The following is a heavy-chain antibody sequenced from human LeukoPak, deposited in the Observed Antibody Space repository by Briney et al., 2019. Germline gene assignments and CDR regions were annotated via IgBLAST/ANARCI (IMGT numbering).Heavy chain of an antibody. V-gene: IGHV1-2*02. J-gene: IGHJ4*02. Sequence: ASVKVSCKASGYTFTGYYMRWVRQAPGQGLEWMGWINPNSGGTNYAQKFQGRVTMTRDTSISTAYMELSRLRSDDTAVYYCARLGCSSTSCYTLDYWGQGTLVTVSS. CDR1: GYTFTGYY. CDR2: INPNSGGT. D-gene: IGHD2-2*02. CDR3: ARLGCSSTSCYTLDY.